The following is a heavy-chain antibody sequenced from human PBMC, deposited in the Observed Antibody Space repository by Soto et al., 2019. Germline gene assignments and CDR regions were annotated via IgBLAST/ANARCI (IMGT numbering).Heavy chain of an antibody. Sequence: SETLSLTCAVSGGSISSGGYSWSWIRQPPGKGLEWIGYIYHSGSTYYNPSLKSRVTISVDRSKNQFSLKLSSVTAADTAVYYCARDSDYGDYEDYGMDVWGQGTTVTVSS. CDR3: ARDSDYGDYEDYGMDV. CDR1: GGSISSGGYS. V-gene: IGHV4-30-2*01. D-gene: IGHD4-17*01. J-gene: IGHJ6*02. CDR2: IYHSGST.